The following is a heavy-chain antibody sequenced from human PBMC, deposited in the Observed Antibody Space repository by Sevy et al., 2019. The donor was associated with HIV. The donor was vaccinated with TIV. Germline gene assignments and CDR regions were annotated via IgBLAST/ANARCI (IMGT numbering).Heavy chain of an antibody. D-gene: IGHD3-10*01. CDR2: IYISGST. CDR1: GYSIISGTYY. J-gene: IGHJ4*02. Sequence: SQTLSLTCTVSGYSIISGTYYWTWIRQPAGKGLEWIGRIYISGSTNYNPSLKSRVTMSVDTSKNQFSLNLSSVTAADTAVYYCARGSTMVPHFFDYWGQGTLVTVSS. V-gene: IGHV4-61*02. CDR3: ARGSTMVPHFFDY.